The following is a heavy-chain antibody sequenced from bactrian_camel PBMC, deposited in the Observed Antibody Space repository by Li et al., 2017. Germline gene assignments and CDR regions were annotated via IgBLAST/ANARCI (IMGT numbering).Heavy chain of an antibody. CDR2: IRRDGGET. CDR3: AADCYGGDWRDFGY. V-gene: IGHV3S45*01. J-gene: IGHJ6*01. Sequence: HVQLVESGGGSVQAGGSLRLSCKVSGHGRGSNCVGWYRLPPGRAPAEREGIAAIRRDGGETWYAASVKGRFTISRDSAKNTLYLQMNSLKPEDTAMYYCAADCYGGDWRDFGYWGQGTQVTVS. D-gene: IGHD6*01. CDR1: GHGRGSNC.